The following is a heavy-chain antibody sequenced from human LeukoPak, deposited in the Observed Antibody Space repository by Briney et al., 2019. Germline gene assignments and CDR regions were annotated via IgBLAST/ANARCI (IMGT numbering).Heavy chain of an antibody. Sequence: GGSLRLSCAASGFTFPNYVMSWVRQAPGKGLEWVSGISGRGGDTYYADSVKGRFTISRDNSKNMLYLQMNSLRAEDAAVYYCANEYSKGDVWGQGTMVTVSS. CDR2: ISGRGGDT. CDR3: ANEYSKGDV. D-gene: IGHD4-11*01. V-gene: IGHV3-23*01. J-gene: IGHJ3*01. CDR1: GFTFPNYV.